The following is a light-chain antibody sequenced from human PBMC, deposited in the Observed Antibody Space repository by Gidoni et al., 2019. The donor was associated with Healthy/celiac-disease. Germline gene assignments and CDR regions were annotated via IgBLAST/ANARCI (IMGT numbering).Light chain of an antibody. Sequence: IVMTQSPLSLPVTPGEPASISCRSSQSLLHSTGYNYWDWYLQKPGQSPQLLIYLGSNRASGIPDRFSGSGSGTDFTLKISRVESEDVGVYYCMQALQTPRSFGQGTKLEIK. CDR2: LGS. CDR3: MQALQTPRS. V-gene: IGKV2-28*01. J-gene: IGKJ2*04. CDR1: QSLLHSTGYNY.